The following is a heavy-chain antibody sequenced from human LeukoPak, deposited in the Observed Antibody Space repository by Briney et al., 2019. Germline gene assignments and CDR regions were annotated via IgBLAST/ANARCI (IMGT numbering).Heavy chain of an antibody. CDR3: ANERGYNFGYSFDY. J-gene: IGHJ4*02. CDR1: GFTFSSYA. V-gene: IGHV3-30-3*02. CDR2: IPNDGTKT. D-gene: IGHD5-18*01. Sequence: PGGSPRLSCAASGFTFSSYAMHWVRQAPGKGLEWVAAIPNDGTKTYYADSVKGRFTISRDNSKNTLYLQMNSLRAEDTAVYYCANERGYNFGYSFDYWGQGTLVTVSS.